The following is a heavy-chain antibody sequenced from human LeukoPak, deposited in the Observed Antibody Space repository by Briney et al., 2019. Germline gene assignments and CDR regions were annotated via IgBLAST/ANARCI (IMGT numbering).Heavy chain of an antibody. V-gene: IGHV4-31*11. Sequence: SQTLSLTCAVSGGSIGSGDYYWSWIRQHPGKGLEWIGYIYYSGSTYYNPSLKSRVTISVDTSKNQFSLKLSSVTAADTAVYYCARDLTDDYGGHSPLYYFDYWGQGTLVTVSS. CDR1: GGSIGSGDYY. CDR2: IYYSGST. D-gene: IGHD4-23*01. J-gene: IGHJ4*02. CDR3: ARDLTDDYGGHSPLYYFDY.